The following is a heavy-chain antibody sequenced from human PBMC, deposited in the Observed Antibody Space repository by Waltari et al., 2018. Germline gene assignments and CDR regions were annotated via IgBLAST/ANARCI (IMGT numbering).Heavy chain of an antibody. CDR2: ISGSGGST. Sequence: EVQLLESGGGLVQPGGSLRLSCAASGFTFSSYAMSWVRQAPGKGLEWVSAISGSGGSTYYAASVKGRFTISRDNSKNTLYLQMNSLRAEDTAVYYCAKDSLQPGYSSGWYGPRGAFDIWGQGTMVTVSS. CDR3: AKDSLQPGYSSGWYGPRGAFDI. CDR1: GFTFSSYA. V-gene: IGHV3-23*01. J-gene: IGHJ3*02. D-gene: IGHD6-19*01.